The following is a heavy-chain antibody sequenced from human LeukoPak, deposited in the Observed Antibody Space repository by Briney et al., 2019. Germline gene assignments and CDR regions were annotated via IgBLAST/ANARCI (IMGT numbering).Heavy chain of an antibody. CDR2: IYHSGST. V-gene: IGHV4-4*02. CDR3: ARDGRGLGFYYYYMDV. Sequence: PSETLSLTCAVSGGSISSSNWWSWVRQPPGKGLEWIGEIYHSGSTNYNPSLKSRVTISVDTSKNHFSLNLSAVTAADTAVYYCARDGRGLGFYYYYMDVWGKGTTVTVSS. J-gene: IGHJ6*03. CDR1: GGSISSSNW.